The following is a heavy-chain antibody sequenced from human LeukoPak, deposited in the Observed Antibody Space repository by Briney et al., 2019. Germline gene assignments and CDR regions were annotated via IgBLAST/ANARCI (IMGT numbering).Heavy chain of an antibody. Sequence: GGSLRLSCAASGFTFSSYSMNWVRQAPGKGLEWVSSISSSSSYIYYADSVKDRFTISRDNAKNSLYLQMNSLRAEDTAVYYCIHCSSTSCHWGQGTLVTVSS. D-gene: IGHD2-2*01. CDR2: ISSSSSYI. J-gene: IGHJ4*02. CDR1: GFTFSSYS. CDR3: IHCSSTSCH. V-gene: IGHV3-21*01.